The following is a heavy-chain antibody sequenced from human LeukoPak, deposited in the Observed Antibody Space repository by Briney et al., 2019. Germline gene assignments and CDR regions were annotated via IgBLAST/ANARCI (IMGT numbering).Heavy chain of an antibody. Sequence: PGGSLRLSCAASGFTFSSYGMHWVRQAPGKGLEWVAVISYDGSNKYYADSVKGRFTISRDNSKNTLYLQMNSLRAEDTAVYYCAKVAVAGISYWYFDLWGRGTLVTVSS. CDR3: AKVAVAGISYWYFDL. J-gene: IGHJ2*01. V-gene: IGHV3-30*18. D-gene: IGHD6-19*01. CDR1: GFTFSSYG. CDR2: ISYDGSNK.